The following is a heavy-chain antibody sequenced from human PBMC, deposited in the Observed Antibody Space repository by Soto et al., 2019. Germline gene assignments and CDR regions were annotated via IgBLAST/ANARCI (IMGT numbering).Heavy chain of an antibody. J-gene: IGHJ3*02. D-gene: IGHD5-18*01. CDR2: ISYDGNNK. CDR3: AKEADTAMVCDI. CDR1: GFTFRSYG. Sequence: HVQLVESGGGVVQPGRSLRVSCAASGFTFRSYGIHWVRQAPGRGLEWVAVISYDGNNKYYADSVKGRFTISRDNSKDTVYMQMNSLRAEDTAVYYCAKEADTAMVCDIWGQGTMVTVSS. V-gene: IGHV3-30*18.